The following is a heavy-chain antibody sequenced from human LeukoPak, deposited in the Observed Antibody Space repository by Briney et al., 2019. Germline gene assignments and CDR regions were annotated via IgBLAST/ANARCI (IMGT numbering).Heavy chain of an antibody. CDR3: ARDAVNGYSSSWCIDI. J-gene: IGHJ3*02. V-gene: IGHV3-11*01. CDR1: GFIFRDYY. D-gene: IGHD5-18*01. CDR2: ISSSGTII. Sequence: PGGSLRLSCAASGFIFRDYYMSWIRQAPGKGLEWISYISSSGTIIYSADSVKGRFTISRDNAKNTLYLQMNSLRAEDTAVYYCARDAVNGYSSSWCIDIWGQGTMVSVSS.